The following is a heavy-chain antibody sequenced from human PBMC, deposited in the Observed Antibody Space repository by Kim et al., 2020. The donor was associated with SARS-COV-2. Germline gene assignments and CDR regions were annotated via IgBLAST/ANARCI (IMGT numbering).Heavy chain of an antibody. J-gene: IGHJ3*02. V-gene: IGHV5-51*01. CDR2: IYPGDSDT. CDR1: GYSFTSYW. D-gene: IGHD2-2*01. Sequence: GESLKISCKGSGYSFTSYWIGWVRQMPGKGLEWMGIIYPGDSDTRYSPSFQGQVTISADKSISTAYLQWSSLKASDTAMYYCARRGEDIVVVPAAMAAPKRPQQVNDAFDIWGQGTMVTVSS. CDR3: ARRGEDIVVVPAAMAAPKRPQQVNDAFDI.